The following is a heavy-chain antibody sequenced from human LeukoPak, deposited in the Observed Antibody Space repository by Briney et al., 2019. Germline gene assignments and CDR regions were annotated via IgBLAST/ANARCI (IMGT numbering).Heavy chain of an antibody. V-gene: IGHV3-74*01. D-gene: IGHD3-16*01. CDR3: IRGVGES. J-gene: IGHJ5*02. CDR2: IDRDGRLI. Sequence: GGSLRLSCAASGFTFSTYWMHWVRHTPGKGLVWVSRIDRDGRLISYADSVKGRFTISRDNAKNMLYLQMDNLRAGDTAVYYCIRGVGESWGQGTLVSVSS. CDR1: GFTFSTYW.